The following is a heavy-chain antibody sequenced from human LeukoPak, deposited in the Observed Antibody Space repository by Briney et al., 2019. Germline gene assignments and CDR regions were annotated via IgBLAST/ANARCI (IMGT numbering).Heavy chain of an antibody. V-gene: IGHV3-7*01. D-gene: IGHD5-18*01. CDR1: GFTFSRYW. CDR3: ARDSDTAMVSRGFDY. Sequence: GGSLRLSCAASGFTFSRYWMTWVRQAPGKGLEWVANVKEDGSEKYYVDSVKGRFTISRDNAKNTLYLQMNSLRAEDTAVYYCARDSDTAMVSRGFDYWGQGTLVTVSS. CDR2: VKEDGSEK. J-gene: IGHJ4*02.